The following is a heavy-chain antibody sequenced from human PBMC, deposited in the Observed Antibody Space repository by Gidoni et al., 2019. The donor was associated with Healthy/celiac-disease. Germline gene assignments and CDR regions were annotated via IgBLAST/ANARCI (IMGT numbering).Heavy chain of an antibody. V-gene: IGHV1-69*01. CDR3: ARDVPRGIAAAGWSCGMDV. CDR1: GGTFSSYA. CDR2: IIPIFGTA. Sequence: QVQLVQSGAEVKKPGSSVKVSCKASGGTFSSYANSWVRQAPGQGLEWMGGIIPIFGTANYAQKFQGRVTITADESTSTAYMELSSLRSEDTAVYYWARDVPRGIAAAGWSCGMDVWGQGTTVTVSS. D-gene: IGHD6-13*01. J-gene: IGHJ6*02.